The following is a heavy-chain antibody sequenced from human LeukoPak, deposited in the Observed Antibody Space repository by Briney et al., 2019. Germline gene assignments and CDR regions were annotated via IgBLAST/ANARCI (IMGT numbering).Heavy chain of an antibody. CDR2: IYYSGST. Sequence: SETLSLTCTVSGGSISSGGYYWSWIRQHPGKGLEWIGYIYYSGSTYYNPSLKSRVTISVDTSKNQFSLKLSSVTAADTAVYYCAREKGYSYGLGEYYFDYWGQGTLVTVSS. CDR3: AREKGYSYGLGEYYFDY. D-gene: IGHD5-18*01. J-gene: IGHJ4*02. CDR1: GGSISSGGYY. V-gene: IGHV4-31*03.